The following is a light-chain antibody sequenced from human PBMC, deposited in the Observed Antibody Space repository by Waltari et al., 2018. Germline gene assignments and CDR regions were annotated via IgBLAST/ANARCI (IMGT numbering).Light chain of an antibody. CDR2: WAS. CDR3: QQYYSIPYT. J-gene: IGKJ2*01. CDR1: QTLTSN. V-gene: IGKV3-15*01. Sequence: EIVMTQSPATLSVSPGERATLSCSASQTLTSNLAWYQQKPGQPPKLLIYWASTRESGVPDRFSGSGSGTDFTLTISSLQAEDVAVYYCQQYYSIPYTFGQGTKLEIK.